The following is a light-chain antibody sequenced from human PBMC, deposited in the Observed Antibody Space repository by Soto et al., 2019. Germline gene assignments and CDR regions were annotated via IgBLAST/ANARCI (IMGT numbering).Light chain of an antibody. J-gene: IGKJ4*01. V-gene: IGKV1-9*01. CDR2: AAS. CDR3: QQLERCPST. CDR1: QGINSF. Sequence: IQLTQSPSSLSASVGDRVTITCRASQGINSFLAWYQQKPAKAPKLLIYAASTLQSGVPSRFSGSGSGTDFTLTIISLQPEDFATDYCQQLERCPSTFGGGTKVDIK.